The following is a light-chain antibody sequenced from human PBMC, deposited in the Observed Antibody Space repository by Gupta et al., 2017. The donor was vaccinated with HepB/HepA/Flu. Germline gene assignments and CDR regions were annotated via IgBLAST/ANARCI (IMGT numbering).Light chain of an antibody. CDR2: DAS. Sequence: EIVLTQSPATLSLSPGERATLSCRASQSVSSYLAWYQQKPGQAPRIPIHDASNRATGIPARFSCSGSGTDFTLTIRRIETEAFAVYSCQQRSNGPLTFGGGTKVEIK. CDR3: QQRSNGPLT. J-gene: IGKJ4*01. V-gene: IGKV3-11*01. CDR1: QSVSSY.